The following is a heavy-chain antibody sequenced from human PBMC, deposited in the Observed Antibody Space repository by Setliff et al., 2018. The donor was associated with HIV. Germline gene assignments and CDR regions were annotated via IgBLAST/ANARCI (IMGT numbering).Heavy chain of an antibody. Sequence: GASVKVSCKASGYTFTSYGISWVRQAPGQGLEWMGWIYPNTGGTNYAQKFQGRVTMTRDTSISTAYMELSRLRSDDTGVYYCARDSDTTGDYYPFDPWGQGTLVTVSS. V-gene: IGHV1-2*02. CDR2: IYPNTGGT. J-gene: IGHJ5*02. CDR3: ARDSDTTGDYYPFDP. D-gene: IGHD3-22*01. CDR1: GYTFTSYG.